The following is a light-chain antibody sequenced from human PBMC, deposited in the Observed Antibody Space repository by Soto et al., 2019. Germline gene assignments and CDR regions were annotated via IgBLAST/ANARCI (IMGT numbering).Light chain of an antibody. Sequence: LTQPASVSGSPGQSITISCTGTSSDVGSYNLVSWYQQHPDKAPKLIIYEVSKWPSGVSSRFSASKSGNTASLTISGLQSEDEADYYCCSYAGSSTGVFGGGTKLTVL. V-gene: IGLV2-23*02. CDR2: EVS. CDR1: SSDVGSYNL. CDR3: CSYAGSSTGV. J-gene: IGLJ3*02.